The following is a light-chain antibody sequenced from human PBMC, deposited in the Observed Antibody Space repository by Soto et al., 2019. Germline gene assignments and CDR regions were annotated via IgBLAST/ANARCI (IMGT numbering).Light chain of an antibody. CDR3: GTWDSSLSAVG. J-gene: IGLJ2*01. CDR1: SSNIGNNY. CDR2: GNS. V-gene: IGLV1-51*01. Sequence: QSVLTQPPSVSAAPGQQVTISCSGSSSNIGNNYVSWYQHLPGTAPKLLIYGNSQRPSGIPERFSGSKSGTSATLGITGLHHGDGGDLYGGTWDSSLSAVGLGGG.